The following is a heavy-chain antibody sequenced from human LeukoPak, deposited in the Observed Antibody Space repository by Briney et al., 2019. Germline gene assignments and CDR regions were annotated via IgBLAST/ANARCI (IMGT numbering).Heavy chain of an antibody. D-gene: IGHD3-3*01. CDR3: ARVPRSTRIPIFR. Sequence: PRRSLRLSCAASAFTFSSYEMNWVRQAPGKGLEWFSYISSSGDTIYYAVSVKGRFTISRDNAKNPLYLQMNSLRAEDTAVYYCARVPRSTRIPIFRWGQGTLVTVST. CDR2: ISSSGDTI. CDR1: AFTFSSYE. V-gene: IGHV3-48*03. J-gene: IGHJ4*02.